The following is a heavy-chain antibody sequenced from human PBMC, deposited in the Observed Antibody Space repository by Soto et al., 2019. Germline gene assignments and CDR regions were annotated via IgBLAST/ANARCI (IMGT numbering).Heavy chain of an antibody. CDR3: ARDLLPVRGVIYYYYYMDV. CDR1: GFTFSDYY. Sequence: GGSLRLSCAASGFTFSDYYMSWIRQAPGKGLEWVSYISSSGSTIYYADSVKGRFTISRDNAKNSLYLQMNSLRAEDTAVYYCARDLLPVRGVIYYYYYMDVWGKGTTVTVSS. V-gene: IGHV3-11*01. D-gene: IGHD3-10*01. CDR2: ISSSGSTI. J-gene: IGHJ6*03.